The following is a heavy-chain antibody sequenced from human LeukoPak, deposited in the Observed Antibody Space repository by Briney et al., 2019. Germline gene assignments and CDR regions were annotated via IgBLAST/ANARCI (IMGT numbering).Heavy chain of an antibody. CDR2: IYYSGST. V-gene: IGHV4-59*11. Sequence: KSSETLSLTCTVSGGSISSHYWIWIRQPPGKGLEWIGYIYYSGSTNYNPSLKSRVTISVDTSKNQFSLKLSSVTAADTAVYYCARAAQRYCSSTSCYTWFDYWGQGTLVTVSS. CDR3: ARAAQRYCSSTSCYTWFDY. J-gene: IGHJ4*02. CDR1: GGSISSHY. D-gene: IGHD2-2*02.